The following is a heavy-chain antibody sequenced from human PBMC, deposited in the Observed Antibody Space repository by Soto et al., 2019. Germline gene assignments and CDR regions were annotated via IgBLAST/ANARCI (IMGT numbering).Heavy chain of an antibody. CDR2: IYYSGST. CDR1: GGSISSYY. J-gene: IGHJ4*02. Sequence: QVQLQESGPGLVKPSETLSLTCTVSGGSISSYYWCWIRQPPGKGLEWIGHIYYSGSTNYNPSLKSRFTISVDTSKNQFSLKLSSVTAEDTAVYYCARSDGRYWGQGTLVTVSA. V-gene: IGHV4-59*01. CDR3: ARSDGRY.